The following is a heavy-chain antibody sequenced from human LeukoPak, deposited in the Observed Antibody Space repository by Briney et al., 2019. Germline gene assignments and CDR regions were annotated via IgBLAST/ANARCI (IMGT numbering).Heavy chain of an antibody. CDR2: IGGSGGST. Sequence: GGSLRLSCAASGFTFSSYAMSWVRQAPGKGLEWVSAIGGSGGSTYYADSVKGRFTISRDNSKNTLYLQMNSLRAEDTAVYYCARTPRQYYDSSGYYGAGTVYFDYWGQGTLVTVSS. CDR3: ARTPRQYYDSSGYYGAGTVYFDY. V-gene: IGHV3-23*01. CDR1: GFTFSSYA. D-gene: IGHD3-22*01. J-gene: IGHJ4*02.